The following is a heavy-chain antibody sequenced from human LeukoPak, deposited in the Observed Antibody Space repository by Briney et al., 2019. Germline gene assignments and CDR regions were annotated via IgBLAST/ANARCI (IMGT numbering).Heavy chain of an antibody. CDR2: IYHSGST. J-gene: IGHJ4*02. D-gene: IGHD1-14*01. V-gene: IGHV4-30-2*01. CDR1: GGSISSGGYY. Sequence: TLSLTCTVSGGSISSGGYYWSWIRQPPGKGLEWIGYIYHSGSTYYNPSLKSRVTISVDRSKNQFSLKLSSVTAADTAVYYCARALQSGLTAYYFDYWGQGTLVTVSP. CDR3: ARALQSGLTAYYFDY.